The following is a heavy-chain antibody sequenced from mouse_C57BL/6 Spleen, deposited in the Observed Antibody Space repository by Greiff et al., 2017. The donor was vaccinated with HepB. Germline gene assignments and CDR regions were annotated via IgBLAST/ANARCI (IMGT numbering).Heavy chain of an antibody. D-gene: IGHD2-4*01. CDR1: GYSFTDYN. J-gene: IGHJ3*01. CDR2: INPNDGNT. Sequence: EVQLQQSGPELVKPGASVKISCKASGYSFTDYNMNWVKQSNGKSLEWIGVINPNDGNTSYNQKFKGKATLTVDQSSSTAYMQLNSLTSEDSAVYYCASFYDYDDPFAYWGKGTLVTVSA. CDR3: ASFYDYDDPFAY. V-gene: IGHV1-39*01.